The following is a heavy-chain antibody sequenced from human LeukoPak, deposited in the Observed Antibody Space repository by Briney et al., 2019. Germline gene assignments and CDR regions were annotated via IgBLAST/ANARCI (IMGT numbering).Heavy chain of an antibody. D-gene: IGHD6-19*01. Sequence: PGGSLRLSCAASGFTFDDYAMHWVRQAPGKGLEWVSGISWNSGSIGYADSVKGRFTISRDNAKNSLYLQMNSLRAEDTALYYCATLDIAVAGTDYWGQGTLVTVSS. J-gene: IGHJ4*02. V-gene: IGHV3-9*01. CDR1: GFTFDDYA. CDR3: ATLDIAVAGTDY. CDR2: ISWNSGSI.